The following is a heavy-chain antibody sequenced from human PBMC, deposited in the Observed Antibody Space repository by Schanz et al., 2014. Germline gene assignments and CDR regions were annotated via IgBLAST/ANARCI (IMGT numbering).Heavy chain of an antibody. D-gene: IGHD3-16*01. CDR2: ISYDGRNK. CDR3: AKALKPYIASRNGLDV. Sequence: QVQLVESGGGVVQPGRSLRLSCAGSGFSFSGFGMHWVRQAPGKGLEWVAVISYDGRNKYFADSVKGRFTISRDNSKNTLYLQMNSLRPDDTAVYYCAKALKPYIASRNGLDVWGHGTTVTVSS. CDR1: GFSFSGFG. J-gene: IGHJ6*02. V-gene: IGHV3-30*18.